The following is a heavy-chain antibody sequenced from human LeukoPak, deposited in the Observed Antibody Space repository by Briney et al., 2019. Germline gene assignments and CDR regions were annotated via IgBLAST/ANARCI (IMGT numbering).Heavy chain of an antibody. CDR3: ARDRAWDYLDS. Sequence: SGKSLRLSCVVSGFTLSSHGMHWVRQAPGKGLEWVAVISSDGGKKSYADSVKGRLTISRDNSKNTLYLQMDSLRVEDTAIYYCARDRAWDYLDSWDQGPLVTVSS. CDR2: ISSDGGKK. J-gene: IGHJ4*02. CDR1: GFTLSSHG. D-gene: IGHD1-26*01. V-gene: IGHV3-30*03.